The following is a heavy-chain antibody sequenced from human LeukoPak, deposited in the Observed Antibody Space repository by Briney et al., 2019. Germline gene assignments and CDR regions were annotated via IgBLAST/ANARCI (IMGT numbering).Heavy chain of an antibody. CDR2: MNPNNGNT. CDR1: GTTFMSND. J-gene: IGHJ4*02. V-gene: IGHV1-8*01. CDR3: ARGGTIGAGPTA. D-gene: IGHD6-13*01. Sequence: ASVKVSCKVSGTTFMSNDINWVRQTTGQGLEWMGWMNPNNGNTGYAPKFQGRVTMTRNTSITTAYRELSTLKSEDPAVYYCARGGTIGAGPTAGGQGPLVTVSS.